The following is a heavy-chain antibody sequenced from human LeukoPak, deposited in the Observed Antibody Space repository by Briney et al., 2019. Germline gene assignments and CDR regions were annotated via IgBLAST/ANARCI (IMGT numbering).Heavy chain of an antibody. CDR3: ASIITGTPFDY. D-gene: IGHD1-7*01. J-gene: IGHJ4*02. Sequence: GGSLRLSCAASGFTFSSYEMNWVRQAPGKGLEWASYISSSGSTIYYADSVKGRFTISRDDAKNSLYLQMNSLRAEDTAVYYCASIITGTPFDYWGQGTLVTVSS. CDR2: ISSSGSTI. V-gene: IGHV3-48*03. CDR1: GFTFSSYE.